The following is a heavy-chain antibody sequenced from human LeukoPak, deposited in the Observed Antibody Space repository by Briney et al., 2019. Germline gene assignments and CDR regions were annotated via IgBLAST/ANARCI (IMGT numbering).Heavy chain of an antibody. V-gene: IGHV4-61*02. Sequence: SETLSLTCSVSGGSITSGSYCWSWIRQPPGKEPEWIGRVYTSGSTTVNPSLNSRLSLSVDTSRNQFSLNLPSVTAADTAVYYCVRHYYGSDMYYFDYWGQGALVTVSS. CDR3: VRHYYGSDMYYFDY. CDR1: GGSITSGSYC. D-gene: IGHD3-10*01. CDR2: VYTSGST. J-gene: IGHJ4*02.